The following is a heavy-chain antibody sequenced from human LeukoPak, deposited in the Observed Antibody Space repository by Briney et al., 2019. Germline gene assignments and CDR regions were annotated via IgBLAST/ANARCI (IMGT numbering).Heavy chain of an antibody. V-gene: IGHV4-59*08. D-gene: IGHD6-13*01. J-gene: IGHJ4*02. CDR1: GGSISSYY. CDR3: ARIPGYSSS. CDR2: IYYSGST. Sequence: PSETLSLTCTVSGGSISSYYWSWIRQPPGKGLEWIGYIYYSGSTNYNPSLKSRVTISVDTSKNQFSLKLSSVTAADTAAYYCARIPGYSSSWGQGTLVTVSS.